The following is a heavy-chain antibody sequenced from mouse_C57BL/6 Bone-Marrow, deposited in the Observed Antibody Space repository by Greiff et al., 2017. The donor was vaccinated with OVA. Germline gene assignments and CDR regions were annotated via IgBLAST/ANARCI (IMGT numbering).Heavy chain of an antibody. CDR1: GFTFSSYG. CDR3: ARHSGGEGYFDY. Sequence: EVKLMESGGDLVKPGGSLKLSCAASGFTFSSYGMSWVRQTPDKRLEWVATISSGGSYTYYPDSVKGRFTISRDNAKNTLYLQMSSLKSEDTAMYYCARHSGGEGYFDYWGQGTTLTVSS. J-gene: IGHJ2*01. D-gene: IGHD2-13*01. V-gene: IGHV5-6*01. CDR2: ISSGGSYT.